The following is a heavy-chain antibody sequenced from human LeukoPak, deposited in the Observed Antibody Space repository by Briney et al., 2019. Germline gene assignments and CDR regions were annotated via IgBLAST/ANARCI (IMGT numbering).Heavy chain of an antibody. Sequence: PGGSLRLSCAASGFTVSSYAMTWVRQAPGKGLEWVPAIGYSAGDTYYADSVKGRFTISRDNSMNTLYLQMSSLRADDTALYYCAKDDDGHHHGVDHWGQGTLVTVSS. D-gene: IGHD4-17*01. J-gene: IGHJ4*02. CDR2: IGYSAGDT. V-gene: IGHV3-23*01. CDR1: GFTVSSYA. CDR3: AKDDDGHHHGVDH.